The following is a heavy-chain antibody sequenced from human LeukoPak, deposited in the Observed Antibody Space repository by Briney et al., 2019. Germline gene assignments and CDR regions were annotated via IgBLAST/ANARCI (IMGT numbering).Heavy chain of an antibody. J-gene: IGHJ4*02. CDR2: IRSKTDGGTT. CDR3: ATGTEQQWLSLDY. D-gene: IGHD6-19*01. Sequence: PGGSLRLSCVASGFTLKNAWMSWVRQAPGKGLEWVGRIRSKTDGGTTDYAAPVKGRFTISRDDSKNTLYLQMNSLKTEDTAVYFCATGTEQQWLSLDYWGQGTLVIVSS. CDR1: GFTLKNAW. V-gene: IGHV3-15*01.